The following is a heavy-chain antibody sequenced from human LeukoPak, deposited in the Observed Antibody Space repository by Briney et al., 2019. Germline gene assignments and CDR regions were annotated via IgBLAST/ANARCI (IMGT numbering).Heavy chain of an antibody. CDR2: IYYRVTS. Sequence: PSETLSLTCTVSGDSISTYYWSWVRQPPGKGLEWIGYIYYRVTSDYDPSLKSRVTMSVDMSTRQISLKLSSVTAADTAVYYCARAVGGDGSGSLWGPGTLVTVSS. V-gene: IGHV4-59*01. J-gene: IGHJ4*02. CDR1: GDSISTYY. CDR3: ARAVGGDGSGSL. D-gene: IGHD3-10*01.